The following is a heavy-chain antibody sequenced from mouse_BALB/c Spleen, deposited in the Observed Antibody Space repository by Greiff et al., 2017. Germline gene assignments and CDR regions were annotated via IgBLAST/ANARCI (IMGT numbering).Heavy chain of an antibody. V-gene: IGHV5-9-4*01. J-gene: IGHJ4*01. Sequence: LEESGGGLVKPGGSLKLSCSASGFTFSSYAMSWVRQSPEKRLEWVAEISSGGSYTYYPDTVTGRFTISRDNAKNTLYLEMSSLRSEDTAMYYCARGGLRPAMDYWGQGTSVTVSS. CDR2: ISSGGSYT. CDR3: ARGGLRPAMDY. CDR1: GFTFSSYA. D-gene: IGHD1-2*01.